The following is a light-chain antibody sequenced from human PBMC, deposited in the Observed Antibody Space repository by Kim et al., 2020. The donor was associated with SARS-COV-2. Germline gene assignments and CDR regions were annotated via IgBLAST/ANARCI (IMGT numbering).Light chain of an antibody. CDR3: QQYNSFSWT. CDR1: ESISTW. Sequence: DIQMTQSPSTLSASTGDRITITCRASESISTWLAWYQQKPGKAPKLLIYKASSLQTGVPSRFSGSGSGTDFSLTVSSLQPDDFATYYCQQYNSFSWTFGQGTKVDIK. J-gene: IGKJ1*01. V-gene: IGKV1-5*03. CDR2: KAS.